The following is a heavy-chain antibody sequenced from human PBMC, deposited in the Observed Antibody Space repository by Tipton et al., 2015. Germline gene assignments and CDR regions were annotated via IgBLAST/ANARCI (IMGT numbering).Heavy chain of an antibody. Sequence: SLRLSCAASGFTFSNYYMSWIRQAPGKGLEWLSYIDSSGRTIYYTDSVKGRFTISRDNAKNSLDLQMNSLRAEDTAVYYCARVGCTNGVCYSDYWGQGTLVTVSS. D-gene: IGHD2-8*01. V-gene: IGHV3-11*04. CDR2: IDSSGRTI. CDR1: GFTFSNYY. J-gene: IGHJ4*02. CDR3: ARVGCTNGVCYSDY.